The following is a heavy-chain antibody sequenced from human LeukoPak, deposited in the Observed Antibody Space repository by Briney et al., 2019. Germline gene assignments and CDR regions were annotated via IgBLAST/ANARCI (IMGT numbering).Heavy chain of an antibody. CDR1: GGSFSSYY. D-gene: IGHD4-23*01. CDR2: IYYSGST. CDR3: ARGRSVVTDFDY. V-gene: IGHV4-34*01. Sequence: SETLSLTCAVYGGSFSSYYWGWIRQPPGKGLEWIGRIYYSGSTYYNPSLKSRVTISVDTSKNQFSLKLSSVTAADTAVYYCARGRSVVTDFDYWGQGTLVTVSS. J-gene: IGHJ4*02.